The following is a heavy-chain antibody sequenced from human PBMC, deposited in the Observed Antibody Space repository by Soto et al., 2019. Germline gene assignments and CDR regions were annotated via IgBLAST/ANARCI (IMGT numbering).Heavy chain of an antibody. CDR3: SVSPYYYDSSDSNTVWRY. CDR2: IKSKTDGGTT. CDR1: GFTFNNAW. V-gene: IGHV3-15*01. Sequence: EVQLVESGGGLVKPGGSLRLSCAASGFTFNNAWISSVRQAPGKGLEWVGRIKSKTDGGTTEYAAPVKGRFTISRDDSKNTLYLQMNSLKTEDTAVYYCSVSPYYYDSSDSNTVWRYWGQGTLVTVSS. D-gene: IGHD3-22*01. J-gene: IGHJ4*02.